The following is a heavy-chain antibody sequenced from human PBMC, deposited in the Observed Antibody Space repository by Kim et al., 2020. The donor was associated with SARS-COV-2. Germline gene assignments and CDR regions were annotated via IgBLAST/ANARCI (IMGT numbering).Heavy chain of an antibody. V-gene: IGHV3-74*01. CDR3: ARARSCRWGG. J-gene: IGHJ4*02. D-gene: IGHD1-26*01. CDR1: GFSFSTYW. Sequence: GGSLRLSCAASGFSFSTYWMHWVRQAPGKGLVWVSRINSDGSIIDYADSVKGRFTISRDNAKNTLYLQMDSLRAEDTASYYCARARSCRWGGWGQGTLVTVSS. CDR2: INSDGSII.